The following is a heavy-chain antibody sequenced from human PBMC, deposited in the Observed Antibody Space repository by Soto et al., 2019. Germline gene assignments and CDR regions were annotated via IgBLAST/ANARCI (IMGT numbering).Heavy chain of an antibody. CDR2: IIPIFGTA. J-gene: IGHJ5*02. CDR3: ARVGPSSSGYTGYWFDP. D-gene: IGHD6-13*01. V-gene: IGHV1-69*13. CDR1: GGTFSSYA. Sequence: SVKVSCKASGGTFSSYAISWVRQAPGQGLEWMGGIIPIFGTANYAQSFQGRFRITADESTSTAYMELSSLRSEDTAVYYCARVGPSSSGYTGYWFDPWGQGPRVTVS.